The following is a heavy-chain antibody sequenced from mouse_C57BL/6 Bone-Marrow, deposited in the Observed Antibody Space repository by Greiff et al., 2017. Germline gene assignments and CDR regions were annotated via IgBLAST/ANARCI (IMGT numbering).Heavy chain of an antibody. CDR3: ARKGHYYGSSFDY. CDR1: GFSLTSYG. CDR2: IWSGGST. Sequence: VHLVESGPGLVQPSQSLSITCTVSGFSLTSYGVHWVRQSPGKGLEWLGVIWSGGSTDYNAAFISRLSISKDNSKSQVFFKMNSLQADDTAIYYCARKGHYYGSSFDYWGQGTTLTVSS. V-gene: IGHV2-2*01. J-gene: IGHJ2*01. D-gene: IGHD1-1*01.